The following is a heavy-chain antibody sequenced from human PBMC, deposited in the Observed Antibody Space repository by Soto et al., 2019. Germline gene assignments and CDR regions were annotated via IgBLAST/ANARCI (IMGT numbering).Heavy chain of an antibody. CDR3: ARHYSAMGV. V-gene: IGHV3-53*02. CDR1: GFTVSSDS. J-gene: IGHJ6*02. Sequence: EVQLVETGGDLIQPGGSLGLSCAASGFTVSSDSMTWVRQAPGKGLEWISIIYSDNNTDYADSVKGRFSISRDTSKNILYLQMNSRRAEDTAEYYCARHYSAMGVWGQGTTVTVSS. CDR2: IYSDNNT.